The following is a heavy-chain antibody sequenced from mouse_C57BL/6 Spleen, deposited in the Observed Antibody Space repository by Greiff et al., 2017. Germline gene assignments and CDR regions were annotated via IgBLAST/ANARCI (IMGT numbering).Heavy chain of an antibody. CDR2: IYPGDGDT. J-gene: IGHJ2*01. D-gene: IGHD2-4*01. CDR1: GYAFSSYW. Sequence: QVQLQQSGAELVKPGASVKISCKASGYAFSSYWLNWVKQRPGKGLEWIGQIYPGDGDTNYNGKFKGKATLTADKSSSTAYMQLSSLTSEDSAVYFCARGGIYYDVDEGFDYWGQGTTLTVSS. CDR3: ARGGIYYDVDEGFDY. V-gene: IGHV1-80*01.